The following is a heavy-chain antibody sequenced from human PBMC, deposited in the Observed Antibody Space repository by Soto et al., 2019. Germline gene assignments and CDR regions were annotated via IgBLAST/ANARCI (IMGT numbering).Heavy chain of an antibody. CDR1: GFSLTTSGVG. CDR2: IYWDDDK. Sequence: QITLKESGPTRVKPTQTLTLTCTFSGFSLTTSGVGVGWIRQPPGTALEWLALIYWDDDKRYSPSLKTRLTSTKDTSKNQVVLTMTNMDPVDTATYYCAQSLWRGYKAWVDPWGQGTLVTVSS. D-gene: IGHD1-20*01. V-gene: IGHV2-5*02. CDR3: AQSLWRGYKAWVDP. J-gene: IGHJ5*02.